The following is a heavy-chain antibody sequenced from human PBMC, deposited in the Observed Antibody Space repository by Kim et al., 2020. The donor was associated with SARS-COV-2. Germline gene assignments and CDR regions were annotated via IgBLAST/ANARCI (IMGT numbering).Heavy chain of an antibody. J-gene: IGHJ5*02. D-gene: IGHD3-10*01. CDR2: ISYDGSNK. CDR3: AREVYYYGSGSQNWVDP. Sequence: GGSLRLSCAASGFTFSSYAMHWVRQAPGKGLEWVAVISYDGSNKYYADSVKGRFTISRDNSKNTLYLQMNSLRAEDTAVYYCAREVYYYGSGSQNWVDP. V-gene: IGHV3-30*04. CDR1: GFTFSSYA.